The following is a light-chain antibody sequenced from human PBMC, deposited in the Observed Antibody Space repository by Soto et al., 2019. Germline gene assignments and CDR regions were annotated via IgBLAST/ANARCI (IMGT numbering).Light chain of an antibody. CDR3: QQYNSYPLT. CDR1: QSISTW. Sequence: DIQMTQSTSTLSAFVGDRVTITCRASQSISTWLAWYQQKPGKAPNLLIYKASTLESGVPSRFSGSGSGTEFTLTISSLQPDDFATYYCQQYNSYPLTFGQGTKVEIK. V-gene: IGKV1-5*03. J-gene: IGKJ1*01. CDR2: KAS.